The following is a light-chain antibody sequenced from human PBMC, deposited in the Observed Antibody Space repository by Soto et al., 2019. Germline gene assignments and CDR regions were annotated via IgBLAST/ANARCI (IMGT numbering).Light chain of an antibody. CDR1: QSINSRS. J-gene: IGKJ1*01. V-gene: IGKV3-20*01. CDR2: GAS. Sequence: ELVLAQAPGTVSLSPAERATLSCGARQSINSRSLAWYQQKPGQAPRLLIYGASNRATGIPDRFSGSGSGTDFTLTISRLEPEDFAVYYCQQYGSSGTFGQGTKV. CDR3: QQYGSSGT.